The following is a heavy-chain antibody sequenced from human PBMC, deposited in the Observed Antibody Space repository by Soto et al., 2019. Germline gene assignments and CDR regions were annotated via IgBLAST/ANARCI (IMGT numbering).Heavy chain of an antibody. CDR2: ISSSSYI. V-gene: IGHV3-21*01. Sequence: GGSLRLSCAASGFTFSSYSMNWVRQAPGKGLEWVSSISSSSYIYYADSVKGRFTISRDNAKNSLYLQMNSLRAEDTAVYYCARDITVFGVVIITYGMDVWGQGTTVTVSS. CDR3: ARDITVFGVVIITYGMDV. D-gene: IGHD3-3*01. J-gene: IGHJ6*02. CDR1: GFTFSSYS.